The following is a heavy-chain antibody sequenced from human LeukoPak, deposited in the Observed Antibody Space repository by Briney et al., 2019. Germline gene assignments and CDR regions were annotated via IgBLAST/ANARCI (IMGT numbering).Heavy chain of an antibody. J-gene: IGHJ6*04. Sequence: PSETLSLTCTVSGGSISSHYWSWIRQPPGKGLEWIGYIYYSGSTNYNPSLKSRVTISVDTSKNQFSLKLSSVTAADTAVYYCARDLPEDIVVVPAAWPSSVWGKGTTVTVSS. CDR1: GGSISSHY. V-gene: IGHV4-59*11. CDR2: IYYSGST. D-gene: IGHD2-2*01. CDR3: ARDLPEDIVVVPAAWPSSV.